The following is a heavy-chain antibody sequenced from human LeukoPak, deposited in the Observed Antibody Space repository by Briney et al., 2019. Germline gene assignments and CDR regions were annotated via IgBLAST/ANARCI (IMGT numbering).Heavy chain of an antibody. CDR2: IYSGGST. Sequence: GGSLRLSCAASGFTVSSNYLSWVRQAPGKGLEWVSTIYSGGSTYYADSVTGRFTISRDNSKNTLYLQMNSLRAEDTAVYYCTRGGGGSFPHYWGQGTLVTVSS. D-gene: IGHD2-21*01. CDR1: GFTVSSNY. CDR3: TRGGGGSFPHY. V-gene: IGHV3-66*01. J-gene: IGHJ4*02.